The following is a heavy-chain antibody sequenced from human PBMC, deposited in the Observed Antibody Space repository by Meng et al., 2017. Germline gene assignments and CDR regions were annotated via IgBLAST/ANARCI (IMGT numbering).Heavy chain of an antibody. V-gene: IGHV4-34*01. CDR3: ARKLTMVRGIYNWFDP. CDR2: INHSGST. CDR1: GGSFSGYY. D-gene: IGHD3-10*01. J-gene: IGHJ5*02. Sequence: GHLQQWGAGLLKPSETLSLTCAVYGGSFSGYYWSWIRQPPGKGLEWIGEINHSGSTNYNPSLKSRVTISVDTSKNQFSLKLSSVTAADTAVYYCARKLTMVRGIYNWFDPWGQGTLVTVSS.